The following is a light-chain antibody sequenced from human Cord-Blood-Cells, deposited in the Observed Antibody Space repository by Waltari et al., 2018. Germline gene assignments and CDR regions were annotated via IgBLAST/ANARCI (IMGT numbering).Light chain of an antibody. CDR3: SSYTSSSTLV. Sequence: QSALTQPASVSGSPGQSITISCIGTRSDVGGYNYVPWYQQHPGKAPKLMIYDVSNRPSGVSNRFSGSKSGNTASLTISGLQAEDEADYYCSSYTSSSTLVFGGGTKLTVL. J-gene: IGLJ2*01. V-gene: IGLV2-14*01. CDR1: RSDVGGYNY. CDR2: DVS.